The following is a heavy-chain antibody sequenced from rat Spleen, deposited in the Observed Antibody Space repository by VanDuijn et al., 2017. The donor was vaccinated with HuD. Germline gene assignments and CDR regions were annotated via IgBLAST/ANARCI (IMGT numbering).Heavy chain of an antibody. CDR2: IDHDGRSI. J-gene: IGHJ2*01. CDR3: ARLPYYYDGSYYYYFDY. V-gene: IGHV5-7*01. D-gene: IGHD1-12*02. CDR1: GFTFSNYD. Sequence: EVQLVESGGGLVQPGRSMKLSCAASGFTFSNYDMAWVRQAPKKGLEWVATIDHDGRSINYRDSVKGRFTISRDNAISTLYLQMDSLRSADTATYYCARLPYYYDGSYYYYFDYWGQGVMVTVSS.